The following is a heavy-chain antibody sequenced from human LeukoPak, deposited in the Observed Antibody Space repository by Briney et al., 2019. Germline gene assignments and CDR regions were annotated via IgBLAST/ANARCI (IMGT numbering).Heavy chain of an antibody. Sequence: TSQTLSLTCTVSGGSISSGSYYWSWIRQPAGKGLEWIGRIYTSGSTNYNPSLKSRVTISVDTSKNQFSLKLSSVTAADTAVYYCASSSRGAFDIWGQGTMVTVSS. CDR1: GGSISSGSYY. CDR2: IYTSGST. V-gene: IGHV4-61*02. D-gene: IGHD3-10*01. CDR3: ASSSRGAFDI. J-gene: IGHJ3*02.